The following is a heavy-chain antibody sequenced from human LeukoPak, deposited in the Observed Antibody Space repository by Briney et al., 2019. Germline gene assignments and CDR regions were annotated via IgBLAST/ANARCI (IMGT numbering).Heavy chain of an antibody. CDR2: IRYDGSNK. CDR1: GFTFSSYG. V-gene: IGHV3-30*02. Sequence: GGSLRLSCAASGFTFSSYGMHWVRQAPGKGLEWVAFIRYDGSNKYYADSVKGRFTISRDNSKNTLYLQMNSLRAEDTAVYYCAKDLGYCSSTSCPAFDYWGQGTLVTDSS. J-gene: IGHJ4*02. D-gene: IGHD2-2*01. CDR3: AKDLGYCSSTSCPAFDY.